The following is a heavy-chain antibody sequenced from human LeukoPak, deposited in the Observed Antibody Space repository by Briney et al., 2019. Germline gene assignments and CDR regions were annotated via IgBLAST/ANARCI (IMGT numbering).Heavy chain of an antibody. J-gene: IGHJ4*02. CDR2: ISGSGGST. CDR1: GFTFSSYS. V-gene: IGHV3-23*01. CDR3: ANVVVAATNYFDY. Sequence: PGGSLRLSCAASGFTFSSYSMNWVRQAPGKGLEWVSAISGSGGSTYYADSVKGRFTISRDNSKNTLYLQMNSLRAEDTAVYYCANVVVAATNYFDYWGQGTLVTVSS. D-gene: IGHD2-15*01.